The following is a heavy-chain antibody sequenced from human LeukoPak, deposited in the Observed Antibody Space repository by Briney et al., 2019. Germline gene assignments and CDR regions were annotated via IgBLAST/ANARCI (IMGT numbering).Heavy chain of an antibody. CDR3: ATYHDTTGYFKEAFEM. D-gene: IGHD3-22*01. J-gene: IGHJ3*02. Sequence: PGGSLRLSCTTSGFRFSRYNFNWVRQAPGKGLEWLSYISTTGETIFYGDSVKGRFNISRDNAKNLLYLQINSLRAEDTAVYFCATYHDTTGYFKEAFEMWGQGTFVTVSS. CDR1: GFRFSRYN. V-gene: IGHV3-48*01. CDR2: ISTTGETI.